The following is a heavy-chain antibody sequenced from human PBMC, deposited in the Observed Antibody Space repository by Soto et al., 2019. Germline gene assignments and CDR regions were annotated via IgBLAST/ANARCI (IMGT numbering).Heavy chain of an antibody. CDR3: ARDSHCGGDCSLYYFDY. CDR1: GFTFSTYV. J-gene: IGHJ4*02. D-gene: IGHD2-21*02. CDR2: ISYGGSKK. Sequence: QVQLVESGGGVVQPGRPLRLSCAASGFTFSTYVMYWVRQAPGKGLEWVAVISYGGSKKYYADSVKGRFTISRDNPKNRLYLQMNSLRADDTAVYYCARDSHCGGDCSLYYFDYWGQGTLVTVSS. V-gene: IGHV3-30-3*01.